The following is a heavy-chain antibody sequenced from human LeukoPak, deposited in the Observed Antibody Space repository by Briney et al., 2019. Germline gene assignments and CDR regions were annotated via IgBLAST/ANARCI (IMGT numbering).Heavy chain of an antibody. J-gene: IGHJ4*02. CDR3: VRDPRFSENFDY. CDR1: GFTFSNYW. V-gene: IGHV3-74*03. CDR2: INSDGSIT. D-gene: IGHD3-10*01. Sequence: GGSLRLSCVASGFTFSNYWMHWVRQAPGEGLLCVSRINSDGSITTYADSVKGRFTISRDNAKNTLYLQMNSLRAEGTAVYYCVRDPRFSENFDYWGQGTLVTVSS.